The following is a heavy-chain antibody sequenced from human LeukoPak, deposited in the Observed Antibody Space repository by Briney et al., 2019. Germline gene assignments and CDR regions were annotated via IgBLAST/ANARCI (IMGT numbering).Heavy chain of an antibody. Sequence: ASVKVSCKASGYTFTSYYMHWVRQAPGQGLEWMGIINPSGGSTSYAQKFQGRVTMTRDTSTSTVYMELSSLRSEDTAVYYCARVGHWRGHYDFWSGPVGAHYYMDVWGKGTTVTVSS. CDR3: ARVGHWRGHYDFWSGPVGAHYYMDV. J-gene: IGHJ6*03. V-gene: IGHV1-46*01. D-gene: IGHD3-3*01. CDR2: INPSGGST. CDR1: GYTFTSYY.